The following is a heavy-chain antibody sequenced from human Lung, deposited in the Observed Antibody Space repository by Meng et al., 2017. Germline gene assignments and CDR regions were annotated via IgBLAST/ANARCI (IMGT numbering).Heavy chain of an antibody. D-gene: IGHD3-9*01. Sequence: QGQLVEAGGGVGQPGRALRLSCAASGFTFSCYAMHWVRQAPGKGLEWVAVISYDGSNKYYADSVKGRFTISRDNSKNTLYLQMNSLRAEDTAVYYCARDPHYDILTGADYWGQGTLVTVSS. CDR3: ARDPHYDILTGADY. CDR2: ISYDGSNK. CDR1: GFTFSCYA. V-gene: IGHV3-30*01. J-gene: IGHJ4*02.